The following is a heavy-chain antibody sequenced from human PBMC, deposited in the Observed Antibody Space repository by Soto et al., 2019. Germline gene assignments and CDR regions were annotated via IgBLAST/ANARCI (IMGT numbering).Heavy chain of an antibody. Sequence: GGFLRLSCAASGFTVSSNYMSWVRQAPGKGLEWVSVIYSGGSTYYADSVKGRFTISRDNSKNTLYLQMNSLRAEDTAVYYCARDESSAGMDVWGQGTTVTVSS. CDR2: IYSGGST. J-gene: IGHJ6*02. D-gene: IGHD6-19*01. CDR3: ARDESSAGMDV. CDR1: GFTVSSNY. V-gene: IGHV3-53*01.